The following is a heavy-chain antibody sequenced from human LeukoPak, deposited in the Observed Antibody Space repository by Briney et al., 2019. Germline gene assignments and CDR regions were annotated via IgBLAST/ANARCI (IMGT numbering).Heavy chain of an antibody. D-gene: IGHD1-26*01. J-gene: IGHJ3*01. CDR1: GFTVNTNY. CDR2: IYSGVST. Sequence: GGSLRLSFPASGFTVNTNYMSWVRPAPGKGLEWVSVIYSGVSTYYADSVKGRFTISRDNSKNTLYLQMNSLRAEDTAVYYCARRIETPTTGALDVWGQGTRVIVSS. V-gene: IGHV3-53*01. CDR3: ARRIETPTTGALDV.